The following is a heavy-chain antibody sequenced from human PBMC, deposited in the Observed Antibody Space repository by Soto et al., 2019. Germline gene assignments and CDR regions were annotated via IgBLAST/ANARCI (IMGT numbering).Heavy chain of an antibody. V-gene: IGHV3-48*02. J-gene: IGHJ4*02. CDR3: ARDAFDYDTTGYHSDY. D-gene: IGHD3-22*01. CDR1: GFTFSNFH. CDR2: ISSGGSTT. Sequence: EVQLVESGGGLVQPGGSLRLSCGASGFTFSNFHMNWVRQAPGKGLEWVSYISSGGSTTYYADSVKGRFTISRDNARNSLFLQMSSLRDEDTAVYYCARDAFDYDTTGYHSDYWGQGTLVTVSS.